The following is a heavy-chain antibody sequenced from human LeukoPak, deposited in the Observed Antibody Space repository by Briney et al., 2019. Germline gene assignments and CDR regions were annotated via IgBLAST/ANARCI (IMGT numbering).Heavy chain of an antibody. CDR1: GYTFTSYD. Sequence: ASVKVSCKASGYTFTSYDINWVRQATGQGLEWMGWMNPNSGNTGYAQKFQGRVTITRNTSISTAYMELSSLRSEDTAVYYCARGRDSGYDYYFDHWGQGTLVTVSS. CDR3: ARGRDSGYDYYFDH. CDR2: MNPNSGNT. J-gene: IGHJ4*02. V-gene: IGHV1-8*03. D-gene: IGHD5-12*01.